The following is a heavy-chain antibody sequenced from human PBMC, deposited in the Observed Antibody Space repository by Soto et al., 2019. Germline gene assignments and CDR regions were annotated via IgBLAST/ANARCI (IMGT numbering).Heavy chain of an antibody. CDR1: GGSISSGGYY. CDR3: ALWGYCSGGSCYGTRGAFDI. Sequence: QVQLHESGPGLVKPSQTLSLTCTVSGGSISSGGYYWSWIRQHPGKGLEWIGYIYYSGSTYYNPSLKSRVTISVDTSKNQFYLKLSSVTASDTAVYYCALWGYCSGGSCYGTRGAFDIWGQGTMVTVSS. V-gene: IGHV4-31*03. J-gene: IGHJ3*02. CDR2: IYYSGST. D-gene: IGHD2-15*01.